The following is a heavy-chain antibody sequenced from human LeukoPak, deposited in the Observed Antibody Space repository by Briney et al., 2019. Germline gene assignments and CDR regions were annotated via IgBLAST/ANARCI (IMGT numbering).Heavy chain of an antibody. CDR1: GFTFSSYW. CDR2: IKQDGSEK. J-gene: IGHJ4*02. D-gene: IGHD2-2*01. CDR3: ANHLACGSTSCPPFDY. Sequence: PGGSLRLSCAVSGFTFSSYWMSWVRQAPGKGLECVANIKQDGSEKYYVDSVKGRFTISRDNAKNSLYLQMNSLRAEDTAVYYCANHLACGSTSCPPFDYWGQGTLVTVSS. V-gene: IGHV3-7*01.